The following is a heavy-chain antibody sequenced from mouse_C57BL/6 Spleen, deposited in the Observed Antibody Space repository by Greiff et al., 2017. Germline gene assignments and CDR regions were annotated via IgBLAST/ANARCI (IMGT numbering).Heavy chain of an antibody. D-gene: IGHD4-1*01. CDR1: GYAFSSSW. CDR2: IYPGDGDT. V-gene: IGHV1-82*01. CDR3: ATGRYYFDY. Sequence: VQLQQSGPELVKPGASVKISCKASGYAFSSSWMNWVKQRPGKGLEWIGRIYPGDGDTNYNGKFKGKATLTADKSSSTAYMQLSSLTSEDSAVYFCATGRYYFDYWGQGTTLTVSS. J-gene: IGHJ2*01.